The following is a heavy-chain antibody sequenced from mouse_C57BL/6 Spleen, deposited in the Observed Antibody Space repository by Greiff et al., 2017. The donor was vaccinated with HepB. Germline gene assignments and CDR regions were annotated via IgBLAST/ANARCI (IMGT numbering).Heavy chain of an antibody. CDR2: ISDGGSYT. V-gene: IGHV5-4*01. J-gene: IGHJ2*01. D-gene: IGHD4-1*01. CDR3: ARGGAGTSYFDY. CDR1: GFTFSSYA. Sequence: DVQLVESGGGLVKPGGSLKLSCAASGFTFSSYAMSWVRQTPEKRLEWVATISDGGSYTYYPDNVKGRFTISRDNAKNNLYLQMSHLKSEDTAMYYCARGGAGTSYFDYWGQGTTLTVSS.